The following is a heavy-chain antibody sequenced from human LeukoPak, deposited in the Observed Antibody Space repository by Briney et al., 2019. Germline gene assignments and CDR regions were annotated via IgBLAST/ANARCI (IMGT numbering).Heavy chain of an antibody. CDR3: AKIEDNWNYGYFDY. CDR1: GFTFSSYA. Sequence: PGGSLRLSCTASGFTFSSYAMGWVRQAPGKGLEWVSAISGSGGSTYYADSVKGRFTISRDNSKNTLYLQMNSLRAEDTAVYYCAKIEDNWNYGYFDYWGQGTLVTVSS. D-gene: IGHD1-7*01. V-gene: IGHV3-23*01. J-gene: IGHJ4*02. CDR2: ISGSGGST.